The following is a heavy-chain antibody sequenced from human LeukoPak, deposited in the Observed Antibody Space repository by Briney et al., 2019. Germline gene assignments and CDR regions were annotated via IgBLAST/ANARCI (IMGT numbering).Heavy chain of an antibody. CDR2: ISRGAISI. J-gene: IGHJ4*02. D-gene: IGHD6-13*01. Sequence: GGSLRLSCAASGFTFSSYEMNWVRQAPGKGLEWVSSISRGAISIYYADSVKGRFTISRDNAKNSMYLQMDSLRAEDTAVYYCARVGAFSSSWLLYWGQGTLVTVSS. CDR1: GFTFSSYE. CDR3: ARVGAFSSSWLLY. V-gene: IGHV3-48*03.